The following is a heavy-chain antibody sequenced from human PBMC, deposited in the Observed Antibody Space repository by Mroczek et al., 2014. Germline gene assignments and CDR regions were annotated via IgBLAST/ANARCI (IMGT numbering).Heavy chain of an antibody. Sequence: QVQLVQSGAEVKKPGASVKVSCKASGYTFTSYDINWVRQATGQGLEWMGWMNPNSGNTGYAQKFQGRVTMTRNTSISTAYMELSSLRSEDTAVYYCARVKGRFGELQDGMDVWGQGTTVTVSS. J-gene: IGHJ6*02. CDR2: MNPNSGNT. D-gene: IGHD3-10*01. V-gene: IGHV1-8*01. CDR1: GYTFTSYD. CDR3: ARVKGRFGELQDGMDV.